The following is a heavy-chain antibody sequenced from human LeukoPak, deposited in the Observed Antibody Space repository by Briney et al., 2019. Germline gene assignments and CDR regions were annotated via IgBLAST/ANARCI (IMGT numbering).Heavy chain of an antibody. D-gene: IGHD1-20*01. V-gene: IGHV1-2*06. Sequence: ASVKVSCKASGYTFTGYYMHWVRQAPGQGLEWMGRINPNSGGTNYAQKFQGRVTMTRDTSISTAYMELSRLRSDDTAVHYCARAEPKSYNWNYGDYWGQGTLVTVSS. J-gene: IGHJ4*02. CDR3: ARAEPKSYNWNYGDY. CDR2: INPNSGGT. CDR1: GYTFTGYY.